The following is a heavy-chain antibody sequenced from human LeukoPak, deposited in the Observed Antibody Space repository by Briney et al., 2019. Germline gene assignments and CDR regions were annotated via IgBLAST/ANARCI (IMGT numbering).Heavy chain of an antibody. Sequence: GASVKVSCKASGYTFTSYDINWVRQATGQGLEWMGWMNPNSGNTGYAQKFQGRVTMTRNTSISTAYMELSSLRSEDTAVYYCASWIIAAAGTETDYWGQGTLVTVSS. J-gene: IGHJ4*02. CDR3: ASWIIAAAGTETDY. D-gene: IGHD6-13*01. CDR1: GYTFTSYD. V-gene: IGHV1-8*01. CDR2: MNPNSGNT.